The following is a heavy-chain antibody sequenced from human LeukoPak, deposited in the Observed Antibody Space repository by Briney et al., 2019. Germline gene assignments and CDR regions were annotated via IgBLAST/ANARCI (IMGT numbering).Heavy chain of an antibody. J-gene: IGHJ4*02. Sequence: GGSLRLSCAASGFTFSNYGMHWVRQAPGKGLEGVAVIWYDGSNKYYADSVKGRFTISRDNSKNTLYLQMNSLRAEDTAVYYCARAPPGYCSSTSCYLNYWGQGILVTVSS. CDR3: ARAPPGYCSSTSCYLNY. CDR2: IWYDGSNK. D-gene: IGHD2-2*01. V-gene: IGHV3-33*01. CDR1: GFTFSNYG.